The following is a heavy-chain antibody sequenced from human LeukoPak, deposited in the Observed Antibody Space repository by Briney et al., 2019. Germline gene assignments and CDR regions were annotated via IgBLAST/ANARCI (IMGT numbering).Heavy chain of an antibody. J-gene: IGHJ4*02. D-gene: IGHD5-18*01. CDR2: INAGNGNT. V-gene: IGHV1-3*03. Sequence: GASVKVSCKASGYTFTSYAMHWVRQAPGQRLEWMGWINAGNGNTKYSQEFQGRVTITRDTSASTAYMELSSLRSEDMAVYYCARDSPERGYSYGPLDNYFDYWGQGTLVTVSS. CDR3: ARDSPERGYSYGPLDNYFDY. CDR1: GYTFTSYA.